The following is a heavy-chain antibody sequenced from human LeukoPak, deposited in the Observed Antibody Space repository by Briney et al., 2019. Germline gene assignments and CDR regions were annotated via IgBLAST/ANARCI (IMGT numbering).Heavy chain of an antibody. V-gene: IGHV3-7*01. CDR3: ARGQDPMIVVETLPDY. CDR1: GFTFSSYW. Sequence: PGGSLRLSCPASGFTFSSYWMSWVRQAPGKGLERVASIKQDGSEKYYVDSVKGRFTISRDNAKNSLYLQMNSLRAEDTAVYYCARGQDPMIVVETLPDYWGQGTLVTVSS. CDR2: IKQDGSEK. D-gene: IGHD3-22*01. J-gene: IGHJ4*02.